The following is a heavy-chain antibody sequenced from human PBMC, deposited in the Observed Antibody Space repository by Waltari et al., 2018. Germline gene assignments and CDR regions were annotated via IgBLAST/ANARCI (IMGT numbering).Heavy chain of an antibody. V-gene: IGHV3-21*03. D-gene: IGHD3-3*01. CDR1: GFTFSSYS. Sequence: EVQLVESGGGLVKPGGSLRLSCAASGFTFSSYSMNWVRQAPGKGLEWVASISSSSSYIYYACSVKGRFTISRDNAKNSLYLQMNSLRADDTAVYYCARGRTPLRCLEWYQDAFDIWGQGTMVTVSS. J-gene: IGHJ3*02. CDR2: ISSSSSYI. CDR3: ARGRTPLRCLEWYQDAFDI.